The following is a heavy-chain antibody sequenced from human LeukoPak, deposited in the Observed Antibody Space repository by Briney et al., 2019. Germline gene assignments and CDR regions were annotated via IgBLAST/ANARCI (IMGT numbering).Heavy chain of an antibody. CDR1: GFTFRSYA. Sequence: GGSLRLSCSASGFTFRSYAMHWVRQAPGKGLEYVSAISSNGVKTYYAESVKGRFTISRDNSNNTLYLQMGSLRAEDMAVYYCARGRGGSYDHWGQGTLVTVSS. V-gene: IGHV3-64*02. CDR2: ISSNGVKT. J-gene: IGHJ4*02. D-gene: IGHD1-26*01. CDR3: ARGRGGSYDH.